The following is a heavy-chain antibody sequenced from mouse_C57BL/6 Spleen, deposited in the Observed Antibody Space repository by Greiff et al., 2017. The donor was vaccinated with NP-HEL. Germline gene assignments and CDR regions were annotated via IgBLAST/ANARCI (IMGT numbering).Heavy chain of an antibody. J-gene: IGHJ4*01. Sequence: QVQLKESGPGLVAPSQSLSITCTVSGFSLTSYGVHWVRQPPGKGLEWLVVIWSDGSTTYNSALKSRLSISKDNSKSQVFLKMNSLQTDDTAMYYCARHERDGNNYYAMDDWGQGTSVTVSS. CDR3: ARHERDGNNYYAMDD. CDR1: GFSLTSYG. CDR2: IWSDGST. V-gene: IGHV2-6-1*01. D-gene: IGHD2-1*01.